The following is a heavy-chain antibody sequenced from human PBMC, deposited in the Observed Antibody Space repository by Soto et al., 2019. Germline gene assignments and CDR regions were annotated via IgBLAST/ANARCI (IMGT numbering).Heavy chain of an antibody. CDR1: GGTFSSYT. CDR3: AREDCSGGSCYTTYYYYYGMDV. Sequence: QVQLVQSGAEVKKPGSSVKVSCKASGGTFSSYTISWVRQAPGQGLEWMGRITPILGIANYAQKFQGRVTITADKSTSXXYXEXXSLRAEDTAVYYCAREDCSGGSCYTTYYYYYGMDVWGQGTTVTVSS. D-gene: IGHD2-15*01. J-gene: IGHJ6*02. V-gene: IGHV1-69*08. CDR2: ITPILGIA.